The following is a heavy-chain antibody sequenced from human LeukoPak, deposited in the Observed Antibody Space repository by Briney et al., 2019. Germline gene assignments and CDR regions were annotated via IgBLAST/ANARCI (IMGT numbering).Heavy chain of an antibody. J-gene: IGHJ3*02. Sequence: PGGSLRLSCAASGFMLTTYAMSWVRQAPGKGLEWVSAISGSGGSTYYADSVKGRFTISRDKSKNTLYLQMNSLRAEDTAVYYCAKDIDYYDSSVYYPGAFDIWGQGTMVTVSS. V-gene: IGHV3-23*01. D-gene: IGHD3-22*01. CDR1: GFMLTTYA. CDR2: ISGSGGST. CDR3: AKDIDYYDSSVYYPGAFDI.